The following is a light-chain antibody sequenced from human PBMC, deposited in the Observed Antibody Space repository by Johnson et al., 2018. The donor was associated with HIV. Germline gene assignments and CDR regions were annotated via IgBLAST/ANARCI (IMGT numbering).Light chain of an antibody. CDR2: ENN. CDR1: SSNIGNNY. CDR3: GTWDSRLRSGF. J-gene: IGLJ1*01. V-gene: IGLV1-51*02. Sequence: QSVLTQPPSVSAAPGQKVTISCSGSSSNIGNNYVSWYQQLPGTAPKLLIYENNKRPSGTPDRFSGSKSGTSATLGITGLQTGDEADYYCGTWDSRLRSGFFGTGNKVTVL.